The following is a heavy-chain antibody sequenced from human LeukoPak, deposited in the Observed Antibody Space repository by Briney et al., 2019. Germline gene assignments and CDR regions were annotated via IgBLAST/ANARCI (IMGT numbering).Heavy chain of an antibody. CDR3: ARGSGSYPDFIGY. Sequence: ASVKVSCKASGHISSSYGISWVRQAPGQGLEWMGWISANNGNTNYARKLQGRVTMTTDTSTSTVYMELRSLTSDDTAVYYCARGSGSYPDFIGYWGQGTLVTVSS. CDR2: ISANNGNT. J-gene: IGHJ4*02. CDR1: GHISSSYG. D-gene: IGHD1-26*01. V-gene: IGHV1-18*01.